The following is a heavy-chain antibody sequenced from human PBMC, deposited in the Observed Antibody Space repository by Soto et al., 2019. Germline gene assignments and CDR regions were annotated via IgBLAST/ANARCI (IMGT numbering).Heavy chain of an antibody. Sequence: AASVKVSCKASGGTFSSYAISWVRQAPGQGLEWMGGIIPIFGTANYAQKFQGRVTITADESTSTAYMELSSLRSEDTAVYYCASPADIAAADNYYGMDVWGQGTTVTVSS. V-gene: IGHV1-69*13. J-gene: IGHJ6*02. CDR3: ASPADIAAADNYYGMDV. CDR1: GGTFSSYA. D-gene: IGHD6-13*01. CDR2: IIPIFGTA.